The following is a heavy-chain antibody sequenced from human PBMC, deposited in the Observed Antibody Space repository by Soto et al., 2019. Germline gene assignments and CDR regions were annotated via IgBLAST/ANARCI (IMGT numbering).Heavy chain of an antibody. CDR2: IYYRGST. CDR1: GGSISGYY. J-gene: IGHJ6*02. V-gene: IGHV4-59*01. D-gene: IGHD6-13*01. CDR3: ARQQLLPFYYALDV. Sequence: SETLSLTCTVSGGSISGYYWSWIRQSPGKGLEYIGYIYYRGSTNYNPSLKSRVTMSVDTSRNQFSLKVNSVTAADTAVYYCARQQLLPFYYALDVWGQGTTVIVSS.